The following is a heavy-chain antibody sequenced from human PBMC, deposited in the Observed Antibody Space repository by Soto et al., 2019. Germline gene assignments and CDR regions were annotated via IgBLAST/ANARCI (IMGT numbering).Heavy chain of an antibody. CDR1: GGTFSRYA. V-gene: IGHV1-69*13. CDR3: ARRVDYDSSGHEYAD. CDR2: ITPMFGTP. J-gene: IGHJ4*02. D-gene: IGHD3-22*01. Sequence: SVKVSCKASGGTFSRYAISWVRQAPGQGLEWMGGITPMFGTPNYAQKFQGRLSITADESTTTVYMQLSSLRSEDTAVYYCARRVDYDSSGHEYADWGQGNLVTVFS.